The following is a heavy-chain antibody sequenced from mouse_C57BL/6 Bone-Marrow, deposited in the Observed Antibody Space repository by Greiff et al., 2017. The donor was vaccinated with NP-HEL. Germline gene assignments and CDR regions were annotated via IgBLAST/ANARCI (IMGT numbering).Heavy chain of an antibody. CDR3: ASHYDYDVAGFAS. CDR1: GFTFSSYG. D-gene: IGHD2-4*01. Sequence: EVKLVESGGDLVKPGGSLKLSCAASGFTFSSYGMSWVRQTPDKRLEWVATISSGGSYTYYPDSVKGRFTISRDNAKNTLYLQMSSLKSEDTAMYYCASHYDYDVAGFASWAPGPLVTVSA. CDR2: ISSGGSYT. J-gene: IGHJ3*01. V-gene: IGHV5-6*02.